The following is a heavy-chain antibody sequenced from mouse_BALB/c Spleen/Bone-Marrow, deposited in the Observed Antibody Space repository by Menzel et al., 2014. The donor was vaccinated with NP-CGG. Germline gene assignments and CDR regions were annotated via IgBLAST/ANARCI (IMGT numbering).Heavy chain of an antibody. CDR1: GFNIKDTY. V-gene: IGHV14-3*02. D-gene: IGHD4-1*01. CDR2: IDPANGNT. J-gene: IGHJ4*01. Sequence: EVQGVESGAELVKPGASVKLSCTASGFNIKDTYMHWVKQRPEQGLEWIGRIDPANGNTKYDPKFQGKATITADTSSNTACLQVSSLTSEDAAVYYCARWEYYAMDYWGQGTSVAVSS. CDR3: ARWEYYAMDY.